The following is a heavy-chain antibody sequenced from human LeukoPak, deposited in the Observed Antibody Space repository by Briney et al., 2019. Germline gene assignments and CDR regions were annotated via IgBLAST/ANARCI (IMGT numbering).Heavy chain of an antibody. CDR1: RFTFSSPT. V-gene: IGHV1-58*01. CDR2: IVVGSGYT. Sequence: GASVTVSCKASRFTFSSPTVQWARQARGQRLEWIGWIVVGSGYTNYAQKFQERVTFTGDMSTGTVYMELSSLRSEDTAVYYCAVARGLTHPLDFWGQGTLVTVSS. D-gene: IGHD3-10*01. CDR3: AVARGLTHPLDF. J-gene: IGHJ4*02.